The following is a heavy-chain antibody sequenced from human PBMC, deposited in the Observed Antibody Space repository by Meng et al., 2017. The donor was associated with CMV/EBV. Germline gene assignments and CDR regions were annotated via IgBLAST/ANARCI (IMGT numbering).Heavy chain of an antibody. Sequence: GGSLRLSCAASGFTFSGSAMHWVRQASGKGLEWVGRIRSKANSYATAYAASVKGRFTISRDDSKNTAYLQMNSLRAEDTAVYYCATEFRNGSYLRHWYFDLWGRGTLVTVSS. J-gene: IGHJ2*01. V-gene: IGHV3-73*01. CDR3: ATEFRNGSYLRHWYFDL. D-gene: IGHD1-26*01. CDR2: IRSKANSYAT. CDR1: GFTFSGSA.